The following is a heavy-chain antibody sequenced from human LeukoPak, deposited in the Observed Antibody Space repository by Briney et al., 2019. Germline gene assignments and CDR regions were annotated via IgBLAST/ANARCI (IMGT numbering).Heavy chain of an antibody. V-gene: IGHV3-21*01. CDR2: INSSSRYI. CDR3: ARDLVWPPQQFDY. CDR1: VFTFSIYS. D-gene: IGHD1-1*01. J-gene: IGHJ4*02. Sequence: PGGSLRLSCAPSVFTFSIYSINCVRKAPGKGLECVSSINSSSRYIYYADSGEGRFTISRDNGKNSVCLQMNSLRAEDTAVYYCARDLVWPPQQFDYWGQGTLVTVSS.